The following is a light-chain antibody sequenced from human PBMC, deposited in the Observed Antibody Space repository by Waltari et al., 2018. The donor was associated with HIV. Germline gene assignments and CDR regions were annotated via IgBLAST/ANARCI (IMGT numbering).Light chain of an antibody. J-gene: IGKJ1*01. Sequence: DMQMAQSPSSRSASVGDTVTITCRARQTISTFLNWYQQRPGRAPKLVIYFASSLQSGVPSRFSGSGSGTHFTLTISSLQPEDSATYFCQESYTSPRTFGQGTKVEIK. CDR3: QESYTSPRT. CDR1: QTISTF. CDR2: FAS. V-gene: IGKV1-39*01.